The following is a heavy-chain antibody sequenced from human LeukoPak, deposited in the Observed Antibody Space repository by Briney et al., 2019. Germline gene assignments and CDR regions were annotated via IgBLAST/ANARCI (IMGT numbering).Heavy chain of an antibody. J-gene: IGHJ4*02. CDR3: ARAIAVAGTDY. V-gene: IGHV1-18*01. D-gene: IGHD6-19*01. CDR2: ISAYNGNT. Sequence: ASVTVSCTASGYTFTSYGISWVRQAPGQGLEWMGWISAYNGNTNYAQKLQGRVTMTTDTSTSTAYMELRSLRSDDTAVYYCARAIAVAGTDYWGQGTLVTVSS. CDR1: GYTFTSYG.